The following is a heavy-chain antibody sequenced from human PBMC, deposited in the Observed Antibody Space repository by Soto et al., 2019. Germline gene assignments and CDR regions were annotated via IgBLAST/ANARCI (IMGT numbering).Heavy chain of an antibody. J-gene: IGHJ6*02. CDR1: GFTFSSYA. D-gene: IGHD6-6*01. CDR3: ARGPEIAARPGFHYGMDV. V-gene: IGHV3-30-3*01. Sequence: GGSLRLSCAASGFTFSSYAMHWVRQAPGKGLEWVAVISYDGSNKYYAASVKGRFTISRDNSKNTLYLQMNSLRAEDTAVYYCARGPEIAARPGFHYGMDVWGQGTTVTVSS. CDR2: ISYDGSNK.